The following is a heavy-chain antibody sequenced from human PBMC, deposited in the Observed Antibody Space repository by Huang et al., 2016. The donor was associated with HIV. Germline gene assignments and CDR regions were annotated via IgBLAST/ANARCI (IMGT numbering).Heavy chain of an antibody. V-gene: IGHV1-8*02. D-gene: IGHD4-17*01. CDR2: RNPKGGNR. CDR3: VRGTRYGDYRLRHYYYYMDV. CDR1: GYSFNNYD. Sequence: QVQLVQSGAEVKKPGASVKVSCKASGYSFNNYDIHWVRQATGQGLEGRGGRNPKGGNRGYAEKFQGRASMTRSTSISTAYMELKNLTSEDTAMYYCVRGTRYGDYRLRHYYYYMDVWGKGTTVTVSS. J-gene: IGHJ6*03.